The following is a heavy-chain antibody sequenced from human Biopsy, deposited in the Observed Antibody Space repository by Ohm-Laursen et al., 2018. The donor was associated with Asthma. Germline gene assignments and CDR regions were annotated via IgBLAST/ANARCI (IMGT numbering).Heavy chain of an antibody. CDR1: GFTFRTYA. CDR2: ISHDGNKR. D-gene: IGHD5-18*01. CDR3: ARASRTAMVTTLYYGMDV. J-gene: IGHJ6*02. V-gene: IGHV3-30*03. Sequence: SLRLSCTASGFTFRTYAMHWVRQPPGKGLEWVALISHDGNKRYSADSVKGRLTISRDNSKNTLYLQMNSLRAEDTAVYYCARASRTAMVTTLYYGMDVWGQGTTVTVSS.